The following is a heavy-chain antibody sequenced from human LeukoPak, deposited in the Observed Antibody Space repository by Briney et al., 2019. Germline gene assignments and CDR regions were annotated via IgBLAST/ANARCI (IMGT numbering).Heavy chain of an antibody. V-gene: IGHV3-23*01. Sequence: GGSLRLSCAASGFTFSSYARSWVRQAPGKGLEWVSGISLSGGSTYYADSVKGRFTISRDNSKNTLYLQMNSLRVEDTAVYYCARDRGAVTDVFDYWGQGTLVTVSS. CDR2: ISLSGGST. D-gene: IGHD6-19*01. CDR1: GFTFSSYA. CDR3: ARDRGAVTDVFDY. J-gene: IGHJ4*02.